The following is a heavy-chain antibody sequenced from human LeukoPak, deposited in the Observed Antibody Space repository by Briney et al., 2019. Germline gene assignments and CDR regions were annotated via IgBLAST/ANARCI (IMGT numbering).Heavy chain of an antibody. V-gene: IGHV3-21*04. D-gene: IGHD5-18*01. CDR3: ATRGYSYGSGWSDP. Sequence: GGSLRLSCAASGFTFSSNSMIWVRQAPGKGLEWVSSISSGSTYIYYADSVKGRFTISRDNSKNTLYLQMNSLRAEDTAVYYCATRGYSYGSGWSDPWGQGTLVTVSS. CDR2: ISSGSTYI. CDR1: GFTFSSNS. J-gene: IGHJ5*02.